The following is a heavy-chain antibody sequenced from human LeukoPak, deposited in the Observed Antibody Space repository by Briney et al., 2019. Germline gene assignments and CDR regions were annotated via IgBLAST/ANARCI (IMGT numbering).Heavy chain of an antibody. CDR3: ARGLYTYNVRYFDN. CDR2: IYTSGST. V-gene: IGHV4-4*07. Sequence: SETLSLTCTVSGGSISSYYWSWIRQPAGKGLEWIGRIYTSGSTNYNPSLKSRVTISVDTSKNQFSLRLSSVTAADTAVYYCARGLYTYNVRYFDNWGQGTLVTVSS. CDR1: GGSISSYY. J-gene: IGHJ4*02. D-gene: IGHD2-2*02.